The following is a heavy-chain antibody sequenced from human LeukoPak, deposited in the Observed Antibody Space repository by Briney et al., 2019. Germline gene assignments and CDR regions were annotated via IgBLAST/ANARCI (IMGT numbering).Heavy chain of an antibody. CDR3: AKGDGSGTGGSSDY. J-gene: IGHJ4*02. V-gene: IGHV3-9*01. Sequence: PGGSLRLSCAASGFTFDDYAMHWVRQAPGKGLEWVSGISWNSGSIGYADSVKGRFTISRDNAKNSLYLQMNSLRAEDTALYYCAKGDGSGTGGSSDYWGQGTLVTVSS. CDR1: GFTFDDYA. CDR2: ISWNSGSI. D-gene: IGHD3-10*01.